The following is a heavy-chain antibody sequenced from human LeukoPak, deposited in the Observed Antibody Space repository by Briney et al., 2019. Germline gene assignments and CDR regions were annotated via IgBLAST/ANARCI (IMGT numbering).Heavy chain of an antibody. CDR3: ARGTITIFGVVISYYFDC. Sequence: ASVKVSCKASGYTFTSYYMHWVRQAPGQGLEWMGIINPSGGSTSYAQKFQGRVTMTRDTSTSTVYMELSSLRSEGTAVYYCARGTITIFGVVISYYFDCWGQGTLVTVSS. J-gene: IGHJ4*02. CDR1: GYTFTSYY. V-gene: IGHV1-46*01. D-gene: IGHD3-3*01. CDR2: INPSGGST.